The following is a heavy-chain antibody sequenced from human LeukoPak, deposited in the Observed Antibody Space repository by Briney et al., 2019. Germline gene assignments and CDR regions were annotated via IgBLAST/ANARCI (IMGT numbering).Heavy chain of an antibody. Sequence: GGSLRLSCAASGFTFSSYGMHWVRQAPGKGLEWVAVISYDGSNKYYADSVKGRFTISRDNYKNTLYLQMNSLRAEDTAVYYCAGVGATIPFDYWGQGTLVTVSS. J-gene: IGHJ4*02. D-gene: IGHD1-26*01. CDR2: ISYDGSNK. CDR1: GFTFSSYG. V-gene: IGHV3-30*03. CDR3: AGVGATIPFDY.